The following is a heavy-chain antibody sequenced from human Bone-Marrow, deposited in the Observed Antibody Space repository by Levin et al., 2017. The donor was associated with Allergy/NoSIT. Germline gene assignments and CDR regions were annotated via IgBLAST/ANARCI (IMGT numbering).Heavy chain of an antibody. CDR3: ARGPPGDWYFDL. Sequence: VPQASGQGLEWIGRITPILGIATSAQEFQDRVTITADRSTNTVYMELSSLTSDDTAVYFCARGPPGDWYFDLWGRGTLVIVSS. CDR2: ITPILGIA. V-gene: IGHV1-69*02. J-gene: IGHJ2*01.